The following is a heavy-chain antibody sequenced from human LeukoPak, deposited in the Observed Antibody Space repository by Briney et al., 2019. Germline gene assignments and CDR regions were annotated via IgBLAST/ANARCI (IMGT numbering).Heavy chain of an antibody. CDR3: ARGKQGVVVPAARKGFDI. CDR2: ISHSGST. J-gene: IGHJ3*02. Sequence: PSETLSLTCAVYGGSFSGYYWSWIRQPPGKGLEWIGEISHSGSTNYNPSLKSRVTISVDTSKNQFSLKLSSVTAADTAVYYCARGKQGVVVPAARKGFDIWGQGTMGTVSS. V-gene: IGHV4-34*01. CDR1: GGSFSGYY. D-gene: IGHD2-2*01.